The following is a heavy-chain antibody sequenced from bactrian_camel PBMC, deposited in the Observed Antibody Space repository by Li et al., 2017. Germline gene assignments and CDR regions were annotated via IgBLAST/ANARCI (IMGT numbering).Heavy chain of an antibody. J-gene: IGHJ4*01. V-gene: IGHV3S54*01. CDR2: INSDDVTT. CDR1: GYTPSQNV. D-gene: IGHD4*01. Sequence: HVQLVESGGGSVQTGGTLRLSCTTTGYTPSQNVIGWFRHIPGKEREGVAAINSDDVTTNYADSVKGRFTISKDNTKNVLNLQMRNLKPEDSAMYYCAAGHCAGGSCICSRELYDYVDWGLQGTQVTVS.